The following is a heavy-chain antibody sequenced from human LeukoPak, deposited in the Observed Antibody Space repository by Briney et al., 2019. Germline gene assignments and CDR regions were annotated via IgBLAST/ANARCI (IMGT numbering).Heavy chain of an antibody. Sequence: HPGGSLRLSCAASGFTFSSYGMHWVRQAPGRGLEWVAVIWYDGSNKYYADSVKVRFTISRDNSKNTLYLQMNSLRAEDTAVYYCAKDLQRDYGDYGWLVRWRRGTLDPVSS. J-gene: IGHJ5*02. V-gene: IGHV3-33*06. D-gene: IGHD4-17*01. CDR1: GFTFSSYG. CDR3: AKDLQRDYGDYGWLVR. CDR2: IWYDGSNK.